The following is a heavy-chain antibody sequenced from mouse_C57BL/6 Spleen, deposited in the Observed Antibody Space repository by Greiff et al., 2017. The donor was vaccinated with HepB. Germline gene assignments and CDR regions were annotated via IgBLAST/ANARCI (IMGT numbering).Heavy chain of an antibody. CDR3: VPSAYDYDRNYAMDY. V-gene: IGHV1-54*01. CDR2: INPGSGGT. Sequence: QVQLKQSGAELVRPGTSVKVSCKASGYAFTNYLIEWVQQRPGQGLEWIGVINPGSGGTNYNEKFKGQATLTADKSSSTAYMQLSSLTSEDSAVYCCVPSAYDYDRNYAMDYWGQGTSVTVSS. J-gene: IGHJ4*01. D-gene: IGHD2-4*01. CDR1: GYAFTNYL.